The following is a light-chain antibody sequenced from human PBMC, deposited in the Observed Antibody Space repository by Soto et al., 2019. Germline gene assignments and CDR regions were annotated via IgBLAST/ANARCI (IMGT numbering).Light chain of an antibody. Sequence: EIVLTQSPATLSLSPGERATLSCRASHSVSSYLGCYQQKSGQAPRLLPFDVSKSATGIRARFSRSGSGTDLTLTISTLEIEDFEVEDCQKCVSGPTVGGRTGVEIK. V-gene: IGKV3-11*01. J-gene: IGKJ4*01. CDR3: QKCVSGPT. CDR1: HSVSSY. CDR2: DVS.